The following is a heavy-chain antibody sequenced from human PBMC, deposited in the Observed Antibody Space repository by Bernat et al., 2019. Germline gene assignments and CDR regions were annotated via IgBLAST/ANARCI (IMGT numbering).Heavy chain of an antibody. CDR3: AKSSSSCPFDY. CDR2: IWYDGSNK. V-gene: IGHV3-30*02. Sequence: VQRVESGGGLVQPGGSLRLSCSASGFTFSSYGMHGVRQAPGKVLEWVAVIWYDGSNKYYADSVKGRFTISRDNSKNTLYLQMNSLRAEDTAVYYVAKSSSSCPFDYWGQGTLVTVSS. D-gene: IGHD6-6*01. CDR1: GFTFSSYG. J-gene: IGHJ4*02.